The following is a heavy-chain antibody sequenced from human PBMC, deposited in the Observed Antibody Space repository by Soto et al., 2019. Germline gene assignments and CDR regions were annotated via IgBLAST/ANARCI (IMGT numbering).Heavy chain of an antibody. Sequence: QVQLVESGGGVVQPGRSLRLSCAASGFTFSSYAMHWVRQAPGKGLEWVAVISFDGSNRYYADSVKDRFTVSRVNSKNTLYVQMNSLRAEDTAVYYCGRDSRFGDGYNLGFDYWGQGTLVIVSS. CDR3: GRDSRFGDGYNLGFDY. CDR2: ISFDGSNR. V-gene: IGHV3-30-3*01. CDR1: GFTFSSYA. D-gene: IGHD5-12*01. J-gene: IGHJ4*02.